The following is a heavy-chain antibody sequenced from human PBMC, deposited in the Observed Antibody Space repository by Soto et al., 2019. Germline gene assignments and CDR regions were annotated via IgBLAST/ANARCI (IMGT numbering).Heavy chain of an antibody. D-gene: IGHD3-10*01. Sequence: QVQLVQSGAEVKKPGASVKVSCKASGYTFTSYDINWVRQAAGQGLEWLGWMNPSSGNKAYAQNFQGGVTMTRNVSISTAYLELTSLTSEDTAAYYCARGGVARGAFDIWGRGTLVTVTS. V-gene: IGHV1-8*01. CDR1: GYTFTSYD. CDR3: ARGGVARGAFDI. CDR2: MNPSSGNK. J-gene: IGHJ3*02.